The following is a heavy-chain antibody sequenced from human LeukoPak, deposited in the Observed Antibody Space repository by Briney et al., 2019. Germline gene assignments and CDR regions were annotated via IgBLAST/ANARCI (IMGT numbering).Heavy chain of an antibody. Sequence: GGSLRLSCAASGYTFSSYWMSWVRQAPGKGLEWVANIKQNGSEKYYVDSVKGRCTISRDNAKNSLYLQMNSLRAEDTAVYYCARDSRGWYYFDYWGQGTLVTVSS. CDR1: GYTFSSYW. D-gene: IGHD6-19*01. V-gene: IGHV3-7*03. J-gene: IGHJ4*02. CDR3: ARDSRGWYYFDY. CDR2: IKQNGSEK.